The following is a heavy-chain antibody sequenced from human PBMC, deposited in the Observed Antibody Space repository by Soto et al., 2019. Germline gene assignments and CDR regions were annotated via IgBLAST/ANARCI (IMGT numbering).Heavy chain of an antibody. CDR3: AKHSTNYDYIWGSYRLSYMDV. CDR2: ISGSGGST. Sequence: GGSLRLSCAASGFTFSSYAMSWVRQAPGKGLEWVSAISGSGGSTYYADSVKGRFTISRDNSKNTLYLQMNSLRAEDTAVYYCAKHSTNYDYIWGSYRLSYMDVWGKGTTVTVSS. CDR1: GFTFSSYA. J-gene: IGHJ6*03. V-gene: IGHV3-23*01. D-gene: IGHD3-16*02.